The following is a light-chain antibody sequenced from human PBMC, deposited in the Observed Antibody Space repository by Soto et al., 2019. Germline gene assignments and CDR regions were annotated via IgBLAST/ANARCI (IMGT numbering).Light chain of an antibody. V-gene: IGLV1-51*01. J-gene: IGLJ2*01. CDR3: GAWDASLSRVV. CDR1: SSNIGNYY. CDR2: YNN. Sequence: QSVLMQPPSVSAAPGQTVTISCSGSSSNIGNYYVSWYQQLPRTAPKLLISYNNQRPSGIPDRFSGSKSGTSATLDISGLQAGDEADYYCGAWDASLSRVVFGGGTKLTVL.